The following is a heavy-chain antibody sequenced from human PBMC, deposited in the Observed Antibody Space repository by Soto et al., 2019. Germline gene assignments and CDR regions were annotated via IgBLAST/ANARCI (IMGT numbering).Heavy chain of an antibody. CDR3: AKANSVSYATWYYGMDV. D-gene: IGHD1-26*01. Sequence: PGGSLRLSGAASGFTFSSYAMSWVRQAPGKGLEWGSAISGSGGSTYYADSVKGRFTISRDNSKNPLYLQMNSLRAEDTAVYYCAKANSVSYATWYYGMDVWGQGTTVTVSS. V-gene: IGHV3-23*01. CDR2: ISGSGGST. J-gene: IGHJ6*02. CDR1: GFTFSSYA.